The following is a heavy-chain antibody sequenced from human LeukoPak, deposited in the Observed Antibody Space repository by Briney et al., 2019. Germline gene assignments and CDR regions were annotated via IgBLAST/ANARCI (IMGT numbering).Heavy chain of an antibody. Sequence: GASVKVSCKASGYTFTDYALHWVRQAPGQSLEWMGWITTGRGETRYSQEFQRRITFTRDTSASTAYMELSSLRSEDTAVYYCAREVSEDSSDRGNFDYWGQGTLVTVSS. CDR2: ITTGRGET. CDR3: AREVSEDSSDRGNFDY. J-gene: IGHJ4*02. CDR1: GYTFTDYA. V-gene: IGHV1-3*03. D-gene: IGHD3-22*01.